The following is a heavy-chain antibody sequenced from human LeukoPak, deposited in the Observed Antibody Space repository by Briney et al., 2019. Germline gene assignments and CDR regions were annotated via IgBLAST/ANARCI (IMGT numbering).Heavy chain of an antibody. Sequence: SVKVSCKSSGGTFSSYAISWVRQAPGQGLEWMGGIIPIFGTANYAQKFQGRVTITADESTSTAYMELSSLRSEDTAVYYCARGGIAAAGTFDYWGQGTLVTVSS. V-gene: IGHV1-69*13. CDR3: ARGGIAAAGTFDY. CDR2: IIPIFGTA. J-gene: IGHJ4*02. CDR1: GGTFSSYA. D-gene: IGHD6-13*01.